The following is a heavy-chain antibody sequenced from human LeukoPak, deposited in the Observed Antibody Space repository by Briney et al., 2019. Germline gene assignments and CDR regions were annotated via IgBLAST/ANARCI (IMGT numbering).Heavy chain of an antibody. D-gene: IGHD1-26*01. CDR2: ILPDGSA. CDR1: GFPFSNHA. CDR3: AKGTGLGSYDF. J-gene: IGHJ4*02. Sequence: GGSLTLSCTPSGFPFSNHAMAWVRQASGKGLEWVSGILPDGSAYYAHPVKGRLTISRDNSRSTLYLQLTSLKSEDTAVYYCAKGTGLGSYDFWGQGTLVTVSS. V-gene: IGHV3-23*01.